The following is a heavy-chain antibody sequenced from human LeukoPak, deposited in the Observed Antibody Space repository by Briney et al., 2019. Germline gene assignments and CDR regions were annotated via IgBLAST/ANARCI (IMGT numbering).Heavy chain of an antibody. V-gene: IGHV1-2*04. Sequence: ASVKVSCKASGYTFTGYYMHWVRQAPGQGLEWMGWINPNSGGTNYAQKFQGWVTMTRDTSISTAYMELSRLRSDDTAVYYCARDLYSYGLPIPHWGQGTLVTVSS. CDR3: ARDLYSYGLPIPH. J-gene: IGHJ4*02. CDR2: INPNSGGT. D-gene: IGHD5-18*01. CDR1: GYTFTGYY.